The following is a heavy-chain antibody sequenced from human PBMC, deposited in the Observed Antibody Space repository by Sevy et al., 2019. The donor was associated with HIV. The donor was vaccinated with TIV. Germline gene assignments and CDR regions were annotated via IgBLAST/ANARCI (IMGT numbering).Heavy chain of an antibody. D-gene: IGHD3-3*01. CDR3: ARGGNGDFWSYEYYYYGMDV. CDR1: GYTFTSYD. J-gene: IGHJ6*02. CDR2: MSPKTGAT. V-gene: IGHV1-8*01. Sequence: ASVKVSCKAFGYTFTSYDINWVRQAPGQGLEWMGWMSPKTGATGFAKKFQGRVTLTRNKSITTAYMELSSLTYEDTAVYYCARGGNGDFWSYEYYYYGMDVWGQGTTVTVSS.